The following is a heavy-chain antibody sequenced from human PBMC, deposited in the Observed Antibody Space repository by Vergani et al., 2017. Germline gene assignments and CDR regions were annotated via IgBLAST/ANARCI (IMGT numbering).Heavy chain of an antibody. V-gene: IGHV3-11*04. Sequence: QVQLVESGGGLVKPGGSLRLSCAASGFTFSDYYMTWIRQAPGKGLEWISYISGSGHTKYYADSVKGRFAISRDNAKNSLYLQMNSLRAEDTAVYYCARVVRGVIDAFDIWGQGTMVTVSS. CDR2: ISGSGHTK. J-gene: IGHJ3*02. D-gene: IGHD3-10*01. CDR1: GFTFSDYY. CDR3: ARVVRGVIDAFDI.